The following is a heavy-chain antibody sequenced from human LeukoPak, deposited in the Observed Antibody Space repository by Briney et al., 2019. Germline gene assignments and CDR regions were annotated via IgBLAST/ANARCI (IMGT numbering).Heavy chain of an antibody. D-gene: IGHD1-26*01. Sequence: SETLSLTCTVSGGSISSSSYYWGWIRQPPGKGLEWIGSIYYSGSTYYNPSLKSRVTISVDTSKNQFPLKLSSVTAADTAVYYCARDPSGSYLNAFDIWGQGTMVTVSS. CDR1: GGSISSSSYY. CDR2: IYYSGST. J-gene: IGHJ3*02. V-gene: IGHV4-39*06. CDR3: ARDPSGSYLNAFDI.